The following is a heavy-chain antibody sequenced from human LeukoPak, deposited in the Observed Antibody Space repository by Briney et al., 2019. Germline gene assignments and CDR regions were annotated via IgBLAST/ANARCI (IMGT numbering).Heavy chain of an antibody. J-gene: IGHJ4*02. Sequence: GGSLRLSCAAPGFTFSSYSMNWVRQAPGKGLEWVSVISYSGDTTYYADSVKGRFTFSRDNSRNTLYLQMNNLRVEDTAIYYCAKTAAAGPTRHFDFWGQGSLVTVSS. D-gene: IGHD6-13*01. CDR3: AKTAAAGPTRHFDF. V-gene: IGHV3-23*01. CDR1: GFTFSSYS. CDR2: ISYSGDTT.